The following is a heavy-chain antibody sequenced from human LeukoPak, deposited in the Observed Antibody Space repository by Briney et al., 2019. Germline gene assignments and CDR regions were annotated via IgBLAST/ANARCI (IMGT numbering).Heavy chain of an antibody. Sequence: GASVKVSCKASGYTFTGYYMHWVRQAPGQGLEWMGWINPNSGGTNYAQKFQGWVTMTRDTSISTAYMELSRLRSDDTAVYYCARAWGSYYVDYYYGMDVWGQGTTVTVSS. CDR2: INPNSGGT. J-gene: IGHJ6*02. V-gene: IGHV1-2*04. CDR1: GYTFTGYY. CDR3: ARAWGSYYVDYYYGMDV. D-gene: IGHD1-26*01.